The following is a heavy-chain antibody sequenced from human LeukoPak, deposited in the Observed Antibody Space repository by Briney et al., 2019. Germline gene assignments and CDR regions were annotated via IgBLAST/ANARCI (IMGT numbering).Heavy chain of an antibody. CDR3: ARAPEYYYMDV. Sequence: GGSLRLSCAASGFTFSSYNMNWVRQAPGKGLEWVSSISSSSTYIYYADSVKGRFTISRDNAKNSLYLQMNSLRAEDTAVYYCARAPEYYYMDVWGKGTTVTVSS. J-gene: IGHJ6*03. CDR2: ISSSSTYI. V-gene: IGHV3-21*01. CDR1: GFTFSSYN.